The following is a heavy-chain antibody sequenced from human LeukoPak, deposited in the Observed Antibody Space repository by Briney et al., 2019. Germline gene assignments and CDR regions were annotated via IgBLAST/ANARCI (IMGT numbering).Heavy chain of an antibody. CDR3: ARHSEGFVVVPAATLYDNWFDP. CDR1: GGSISSSSYY. J-gene: IGHJ5*02. CDR2: IYYSGST. V-gene: IGHV4-39*01. D-gene: IGHD2-2*01. Sequence: SETLSLTCIVSGGSISSSSYYWGWIRQPPGKGLEWIGSIYYSGSTYYNPSLKSRVTISVDTSKNQFSLKLSSVTAADTAVYYCARHSEGFVVVPAATLYDNWFDPWGQGTLVTVSS.